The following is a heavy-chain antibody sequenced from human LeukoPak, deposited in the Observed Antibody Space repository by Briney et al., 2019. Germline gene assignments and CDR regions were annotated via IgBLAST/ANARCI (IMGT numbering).Heavy chain of an antibody. CDR2: IGSSGTTI. CDR3: ALLAVASDFDY. Sequence: GGSLRLSCAVSGFPFSIYEMNWVRQAPGKGLEWVSNIGSSGTTIYYADSVKVRFSISRDNAKNSLYLQMNSLRVEDTAVYYCALLAVASDFDYWGQGALVTVSS. D-gene: IGHD6-19*01. J-gene: IGHJ4*02. V-gene: IGHV3-48*03. CDR1: GFPFSIYE.